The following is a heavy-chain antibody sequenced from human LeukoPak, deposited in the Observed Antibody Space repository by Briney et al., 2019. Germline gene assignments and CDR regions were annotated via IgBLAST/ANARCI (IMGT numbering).Heavy chain of an antibody. V-gene: IGHV1-8*01. CDR3: ARGATTVDRGFDP. J-gene: IGHJ5*02. Sequence: ASVKVSCKASGYTFTSYDINWVRQASGQGREWMGWMNPNSGNTGYAQEFQGRVTMTSNTSINTAHMELSSLRSEDTAVYYCARGATTVDRGFDPWGQGTLVTVSS. D-gene: IGHD4-11*01. CDR2: MNPNSGNT. CDR1: GYTFTSYD.